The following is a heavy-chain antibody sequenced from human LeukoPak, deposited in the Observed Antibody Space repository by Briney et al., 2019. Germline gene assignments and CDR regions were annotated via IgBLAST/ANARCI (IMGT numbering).Heavy chain of an antibody. CDR2: INHRGST. V-gene: IGHV4-34*03. CDR3: TLGANYYDRNTYYFTDY. Sequence: SETLSLTCAVYGGSFSGYYWSWIRQPPGKGLEWIGEINHRGSTNYNPSLKSRVIISVDTSKNQFSLKLSSVTAADTALYFCTLGANYYDRNTYYFTDYWGQGTLVTVSS. D-gene: IGHD3-22*01. J-gene: IGHJ4*02. CDR1: GGSFSGYY.